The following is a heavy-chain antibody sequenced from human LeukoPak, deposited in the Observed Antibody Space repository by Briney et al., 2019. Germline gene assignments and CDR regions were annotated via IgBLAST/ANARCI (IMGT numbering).Heavy chain of an antibody. J-gene: IGHJ4*02. V-gene: IGHV3-23*01. Sequence: SGGSLRLSCAASGFTFKNYAMKWVRQAPGKGLEWVSSISDSGGSTYYADSVKGRFTISRDNSKNTLYLQMNSLRAEDTAVYYCAKAQAPAAIPYYFDYWGQGTLVTVSS. CDR2: ISDSGGST. CDR3: AKAQAPAAIPYYFDY. D-gene: IGHD2-2*02. CDR1: GFTFKNYA.